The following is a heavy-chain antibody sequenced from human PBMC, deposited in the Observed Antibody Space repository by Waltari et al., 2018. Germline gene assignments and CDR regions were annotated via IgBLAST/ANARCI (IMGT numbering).Heavy chain of an antibody. CDR3: AREMTRGGGSLDY. Sequence: QVQVVQSGGEVKEPGASVKVSCKASEYRFPSYPLHWVRQAPGQSLEWMGWINTANGNTRYSQKFQGRFTFTRDTSASTAFMELSSLISEDTAMYYWAREMTRGGGSLDYWGQGTLVTISS. CDR1: EYRFPSYP. CDR2: INTANGNT. V-gene: IGHV1-3*04. J-gene: IGHJ4*02. D-gene: IGHD3-16*01.